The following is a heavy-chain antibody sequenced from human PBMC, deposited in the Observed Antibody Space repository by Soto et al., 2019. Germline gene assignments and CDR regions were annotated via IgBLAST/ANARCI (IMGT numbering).Heavy chain of an antibody. Sequence: PGESLKISCKGSGYSFTSYWICWVRQMPGKGLEWMGIIYPGDSDTRYSPSFQGQVTISADKSISTAYLQWSSLKASDTAIYYCARHGDPPIAVAGPNFDYRGQGTLVTVSS. CDR2: IYPGDSDT. CDR3: ARHGDPPIAVAGPNFDY. V-gene: IGHV5-51*01. J-gene: IGHJ4*02. CDR1: GYSFTSYW. D-gene: IGHD6-19*01.